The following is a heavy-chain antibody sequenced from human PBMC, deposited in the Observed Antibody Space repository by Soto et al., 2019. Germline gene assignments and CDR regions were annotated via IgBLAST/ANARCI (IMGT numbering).Heavy chain of an antibody. V-gene: IGHV1-46*02. J-gene: IGHJ4*02. CDR1: GYNFNQYY. Sequence: QVQLMQSGAEVRKPGASVRLSCETSGYNFNQYYIHWVRQAPGQGLEWMGIINLRGGTTEYAHKFRGRVTVTGDTSTSTAYMELRSLRSEDTAIYFCARGPDDSDVPRWDYWGQGXXXTVSS. CDR2: INLRGGTT. D-gene: IGHD4-17*01. CDR3: ARGPDDSDVPRWDY.